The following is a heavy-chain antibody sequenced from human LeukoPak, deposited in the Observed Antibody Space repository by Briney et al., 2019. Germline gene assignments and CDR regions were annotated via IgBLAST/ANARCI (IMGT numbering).Heavy chain of an antibody. CDR2: ISGSGRDT. V-gene: IGHV3-23*01. CDR1: GLTFPRYA. Sequence: GGSLRLSCAASGLTFPRYAFAWVRQAPGRGLQWVSGISGSGRDTFHSDSVKGRFTISRDNSKNTHYLQMSSLTAEDTAVYYCAKWGDFWTGLNNWYFELWGRGTLVTVSS. J-gene: IGHJ2*01. D-gene: IGHD3/OR15-3a*01. CDR3: AKWGDFWTGLNNWYFEL.